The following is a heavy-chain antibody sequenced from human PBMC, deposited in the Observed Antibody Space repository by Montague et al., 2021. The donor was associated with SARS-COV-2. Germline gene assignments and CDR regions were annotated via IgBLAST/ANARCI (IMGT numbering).Heavy chain of an antibody. CDR3: ARVGNYLGFY. CDR1: GDSVSSGRYF. J-gene: IGHJ4*02. V-gene: IGHV4-61*01. Sequence: SDTLSLTCTVSGDSVSSGRYFWTWVRQAPGKGLEWIGYIFYFGDVSYNPSLRSRVTISVDTSNNQFSLRLSSVTAAGMAKYYCARVGNYLGFYWSQGTLVTVSS. D-gene: IGHD3-10*01. CDR2: IFYFGDV.